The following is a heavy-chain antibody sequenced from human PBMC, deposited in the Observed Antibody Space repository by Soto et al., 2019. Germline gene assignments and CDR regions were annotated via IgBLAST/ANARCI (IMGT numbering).Heavy chain of an antibody. CDR2: FRSGGDDDTT. D-gene: IGHD3-10*01. Sequence: EVQLLESGGGLVQPGGSLRLSCAASGFTFSSYSMSWVRQAPGKGLEWVSGFRSGGDDDTTYYADSVRGRFTISRDNSKNTLFLQMNSLRAEDTAVYYCAREKGRARHPGKGYFDYWGQGTLVTVSS. CDR1: GFTFSSYS. J-gene: IGHJ4*02. CDR3: AREKGRARHPGKGYFDY. V-gene: IGHV3-23*01.